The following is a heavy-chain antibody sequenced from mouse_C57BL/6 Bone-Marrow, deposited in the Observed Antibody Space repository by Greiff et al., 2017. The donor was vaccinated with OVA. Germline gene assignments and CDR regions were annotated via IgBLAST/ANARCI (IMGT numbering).Heavy chain of an antibody. Sequence: EVKVEESGEGLVKPGGSLKLSCAASGFTFSSYAMSWVRQTPEKRLEWVAYISSGGDYIYYADTVKGRFTISRDNARNTLYLQMSSLKSEDTAMYYCTREGRGSSVWGTGTTVTVSS. CDR2: ISSGGDYI. CDR1: GFTFSSYA. D-gene: IGHD1-3*01. V-gene: IGHV5-9-1*02. CDR3: TREGRGSSV. J-gene: IGHJ1*03.